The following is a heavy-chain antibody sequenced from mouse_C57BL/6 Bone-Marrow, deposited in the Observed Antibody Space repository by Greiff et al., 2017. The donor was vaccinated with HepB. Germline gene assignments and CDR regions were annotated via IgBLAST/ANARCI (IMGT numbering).Heavy chain of an antibody. CDR1: GFTFTDYY. J-gene: IGHJ3*01. V-gene: IGHV7-3*01. Sequence: EVKLMESGGGLVQPGGSLSLSCAASGFTFTDYYMSWVRQPPGKALEWLGFIRNKANGYTTEYSASVKGRFTISRDNSQSVLNLQMNALRAEDSATYYCASPGDYDGFAYWGQGTLVTVSA. CDR2: IRNKANGYTT. D-gene: IGHD2-4*01. CDR3: ASPGDYDGFAY.